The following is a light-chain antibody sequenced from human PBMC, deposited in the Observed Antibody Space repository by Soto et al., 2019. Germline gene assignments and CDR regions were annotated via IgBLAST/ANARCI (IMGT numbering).Light chain of an antibody. Sequence: EIVLTQSPATLSLSPGERATLSCRASQSVSSDLACYQQKPGQAPRLLIYDASNRATGIPARFSGSGSGTDFTLTISSLEAEDFAVYYCQQRSNWPPITFGQGTRLEIK. CDR1: QSVSSD. V-gene: IGKV3-11*01. CDR2: DAS. J-gene: IGKJ5*01. CDR3: QQRSNWPPIT.